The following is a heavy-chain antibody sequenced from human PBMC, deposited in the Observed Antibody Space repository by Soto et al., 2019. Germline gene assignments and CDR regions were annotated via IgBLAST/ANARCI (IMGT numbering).Heavy chain of an antibody. CDR2: IYYSGST. D-gene: IGHD6-13*01. J-gene: IGHJ6*02. V-gene: IGHV4-39*01. CDR1: GGSISSSSYY. CDR3: ARLAAAGQNYYYYGMDV. Sequence: SETLSLTYTVSGGSISSSSYYWGWIRQPPGKGLEWIGSIYYSGSTYYNPSLKSRVTISVDTSKNQFSLKLSSVTAADTAVYYCARLAAAGQNYYYYGMDVWGQGTTVTVSS.